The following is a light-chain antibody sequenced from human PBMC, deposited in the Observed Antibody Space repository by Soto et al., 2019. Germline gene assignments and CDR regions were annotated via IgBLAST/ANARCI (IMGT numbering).Light chain of an antibody. V-gene: IGLV2-23*02. CDR2: EVS. CDR3: CSYAGSSTVV. Sequence: QAVVTQPTSVSGSPGQSVTISCTGTSSDVGNYNVVSWYQQHPGKAPKLMIFEVSKRPSGVSNRFSGSKSGNTASLTISGLQAEDEADYYCCSYAGSSTVVFGGGTKVTVL. J-gene: IGLJ2*01. CDR1: SSDVGNYNV.